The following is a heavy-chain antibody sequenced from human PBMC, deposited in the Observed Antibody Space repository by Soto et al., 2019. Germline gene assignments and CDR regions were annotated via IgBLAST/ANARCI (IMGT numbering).Heavy chain of an antibody. V-gene: IGHV1-69*06. CDR1: GGTFSSYA. CDR3: ARRDQLRDKDDY. CDR2: IIPIVGTA. D-gene: IGHD2-2*01. J-gene: IGHJ4*02. Sequence: QVQLVQSGAEVKKPGSSVKVSCKASGGTFSSYAISWVRQAPGQGLEWMGGIIPIVGTANYAQKFQGRVTITADKYTSTAYMELSSLRSEDTAVYYGARRDQLRDKDDYWGQGTLVTVSS.